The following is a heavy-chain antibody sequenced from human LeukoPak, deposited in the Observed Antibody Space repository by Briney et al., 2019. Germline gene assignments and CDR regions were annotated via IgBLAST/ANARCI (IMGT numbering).Heavy chain of an antibody. V-gene: IGHV3-30*02. CDR3: ARGSSSGWYYYFDC. CDR1: GFTFSSYW. J-gene: IGHJ4*02. CDR2: IRYDGSNK. Sequence: GGSLRLSCAASGFTFSSYWMSWVRQAPGKGLEWVAFIRYDGSNKYYADSVKGRFTISRDNAKNSLYLQMSSLRAEDTALYYCARGSSSGWYYYFDCWGQGTLVTVSS. D-gene: IGHD6-19*01.